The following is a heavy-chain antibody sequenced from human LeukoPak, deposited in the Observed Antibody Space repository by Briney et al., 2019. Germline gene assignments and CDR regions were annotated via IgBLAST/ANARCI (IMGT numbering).Heavy chain of an antibody. CDR1: GYTFTSYD. D-gene: IGHD3-9*01. Sequence: ASVKVSCKASGYTFTSYDTNWVRQATGQGLEWMGWMNPNSGNTGYAPKFHARVTMPRNTSISTAYMELSSLRSEDAAVYYCARGIGYFDGSEPDYWGQGTLVTVSS. J-gene: IGHJ4*02. V-gene: IGHV1-8*01. CDR2: MNPNSGNT. CDR3: ARGIGYFDGSEPDY.